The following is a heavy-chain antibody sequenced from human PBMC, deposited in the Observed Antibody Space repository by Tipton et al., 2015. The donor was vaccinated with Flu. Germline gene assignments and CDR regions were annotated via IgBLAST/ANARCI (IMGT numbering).Heavy chain of an antibody. CDR3: ARDHGDFWSGYSNWFDP. CDR1: GGSISSYY. J-gene: IGHJ5*02. Sequence: TLSLTCTVSGGSISSYYWSWIRQPPGKGLEWIGYLYYSGSTNYNPSLKSRVTISVDTSKNQFSLKLSSVTAADTAVYYCARDHGDFWSGYSNWFDPWGQGTLVTVSS. CDR2: LYYSGST. D-gene: IGHD3-3*01. V-gene: IGHV4-59*12.